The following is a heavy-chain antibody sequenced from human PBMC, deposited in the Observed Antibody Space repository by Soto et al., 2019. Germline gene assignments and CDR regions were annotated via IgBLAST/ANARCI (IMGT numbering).Heavy chain of an antibody. CDR1: GGSINSYY. Sequence: PSETLSLTCTVSGGSINSYYWSWIRQPPGRGLEWIGNIHYGGTTGYNPSLKSRATISVDTSKNQFSLKLSSVTAADTAVYYCARHSRYCSSTSCYAAYYYGMDVWGQGTTVT. J-gene: IGHJ6*02. CDR2: IHYGGTT. V-gene: IGHV4-59*08. CDR3: ARHSRYCSSTSCYAAYYYGMDV. D-gene: IGHD2-2*01.